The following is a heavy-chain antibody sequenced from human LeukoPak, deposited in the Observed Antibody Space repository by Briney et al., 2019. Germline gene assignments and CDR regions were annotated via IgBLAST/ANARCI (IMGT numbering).Heavy chain of an antibody. J-gene: IGHJ3*02. CDR2: IYYSGST. D-gene: IGHD2-8*01. Sequence: SETLSLTCTVSGGSISSGGYYWSWIRQHPGKGLEWIGYIYYSGSTNYNPSLKSRVTISVDTSKNQFSLKLSSVTAADTAVYYCARSDCTNGVCPPGAFDIWGQGTMVTVSS. CDR3: ARSDCTNGVCPPGAFDI. CDR1: GGSISSGGYY. V-gene: IGHV4-61*08.